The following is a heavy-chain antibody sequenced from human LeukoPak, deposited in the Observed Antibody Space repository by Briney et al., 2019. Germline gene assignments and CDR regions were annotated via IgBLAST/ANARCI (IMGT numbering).Heavy chain of an antibody. CDR1: GGSISSGGYY. CDR2: IYYSGST. CDR3: ARSPLGGGYYGSGSYYDY. D-gene: IGHD3-10*01. Sequence: PSETLSLTCTVSGGSISSGGYYWSWIRQHPGKGLEWIGHIYYSGSTYYNPSLKSRVTISVDTSKNQFSLKLSSVTAADTAVYYCARSPLGGGYYGSGSYYDYWGQGTLVTVSS. V-gene: IGHV4-31*03. J-gene: IGHJ4*02.